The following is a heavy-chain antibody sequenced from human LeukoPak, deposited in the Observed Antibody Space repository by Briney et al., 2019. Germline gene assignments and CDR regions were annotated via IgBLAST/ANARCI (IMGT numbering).Heavy chain of an antibody. CDR1: GFTFSSYA. V-gene: IGHV3-64*01. Sequence: GGSLRLSCAASGFTFSSYAMHWVRQAPGKGLEYVSAISSNGGSTYYANSVKGRFTISRDNSKNTLYLQMNSLRAEDTAIYYCAKDQGYNSAWYSRDGFDIWGQGTVVTVSS. D-gene: IGHD6-19*01. CDR2: ISSNGGST. J-gene: IGHJ3*02. CDR3: AKDQGYNSAWYSRDGFDI.